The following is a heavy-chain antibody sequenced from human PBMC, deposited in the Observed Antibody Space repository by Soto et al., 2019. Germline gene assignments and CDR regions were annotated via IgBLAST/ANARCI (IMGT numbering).Heavy chain of an antibody. CDR2: INPSGGST. CDR3: ARDPPYSNYGGSYYYYGMDV. J-gene: IGHJ6*02. Sequence: ASVKVSCKASGYTFTSYYMHWVRQAPGQGLEWMGIINPSGGSTSYAQKFQGRVTMTRDTSTSTVYMELSSLRSEGTAVYYCARDPPYSNYGGSYYYYGMDVWGQGTTVTV. CDR1: GYTFTSYY. D-gene: IGHD4-4*01. V-gene: IGHV1-46*01.